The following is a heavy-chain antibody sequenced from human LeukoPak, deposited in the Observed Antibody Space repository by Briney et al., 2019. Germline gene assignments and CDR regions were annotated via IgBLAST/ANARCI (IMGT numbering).Heavy chain of an antibody. D-gene: IGHD3-3*01. CDR3: ARIRSEYYYYNMGV. Sequence: TSETLSLTCSVSGGSINTHYWSWIRQSPGKGQEWIGYVYYSGSTNYNPSLKSRVTISLDTSKIQFSLRLSSVTAADTAMYYCARIRSEYYYYNMGVWGQGTTVIVSS. V-gene: IGHV4-59*11. J-gene: IGHJ6*02. CDR2: VYYSGST. CDR1: GGSINTHY.